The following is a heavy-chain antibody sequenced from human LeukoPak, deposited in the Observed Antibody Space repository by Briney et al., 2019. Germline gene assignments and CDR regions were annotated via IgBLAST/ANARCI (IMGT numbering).Heavy chain of an antibody. J-gene: IGHJ4*02. Sequence: SSETLSLTCTVSGGSISSYYWSWIRQPPGKGLEWIGYIYYSGSTYYNPSLKSRVTISLDTSKNQFSLRLSSVTAADTAVYYCARLGAVSRDFDYWGQGTLVTVSS. D-gene: IGHD5/OR15-5a*01. CDR1: GGSISSYY. V-gene: IGHV4-59*01. CDR2: IYYSGST. CDR3: ARLGAVSRDFDY.